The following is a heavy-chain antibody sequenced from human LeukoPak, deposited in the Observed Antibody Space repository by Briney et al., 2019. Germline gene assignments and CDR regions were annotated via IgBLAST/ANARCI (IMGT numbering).Heavy chain of an antibody. J-gene: IGHJ4*02. D-gene: IGHD5/OR15-5a*01. CDR3: AKGSSLGDY. V-gene: IGHV3-30*18. CDR2: ISYDGSNK. Sequence: GGSLRLSGAASGFTFSSYGMHWVRQAPGKGLEWVAVISYDGSNKYYADSVKGRFTISRDNSKNTLYLQMNSLRAEDTAVYYCAKGSSLGDYWGQGTLVTVSS. CDR1: GFTFSSYG.